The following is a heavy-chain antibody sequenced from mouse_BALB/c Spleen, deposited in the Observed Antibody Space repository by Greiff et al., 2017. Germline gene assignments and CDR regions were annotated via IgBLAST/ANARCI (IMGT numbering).Heavy chain of an antibody. D-gene: IGHD2-4*01. V-gene: IGHV5-17*02. CDR3: ARSGLRRGFAY. J-gene: IGHJ3*01. CDR2: ISSGSSTI. CDR1: GFTFSSFG. Sequence: EVKVLESGGGLVQPGGSRKLSCAASGFTFSSFGMHWVRQAPEKGLEWVAYISSGSSTIYYADTVKGRFTISRDNPKNTLFLQMTSLRSEDTAMYYCARSGLRRGFAYWGQGTLVTVSA.